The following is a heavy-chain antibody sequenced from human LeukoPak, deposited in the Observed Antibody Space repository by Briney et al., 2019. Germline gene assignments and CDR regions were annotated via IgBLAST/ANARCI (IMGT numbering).Heavy chain of an antibody. V-gene: IGHV4-34*01. CDR2: INHSGST. CDR3: ARDDTMIYAFDI. J-gene: IGHJ3*02. Sequence: SETLSPTCAVYGGSFSGYYWSWIRQPPGKWLEWIGEINHSGSTNYNPSLKSRVTISVDTSKNQFSLKLSTVTAADTAVYYCARDDTMIYAFDIWGQGTMVTVSS. D-gene: IGHD3-22*01. CDR1: GGSFSGYY.